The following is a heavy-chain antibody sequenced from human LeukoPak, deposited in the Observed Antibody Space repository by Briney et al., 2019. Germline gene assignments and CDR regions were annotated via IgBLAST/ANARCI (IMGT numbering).Heavy chain of an antibody. D-gene: IGHD3-22*01. CDR3: ARPRSVYDSSFDAFDI. Sequence: GESLKISCKGSGYNFTSYWIGWVRQMPGKGLEWLGIIYPGDSDTRYSPSFQGQVTISVDKSISTAHLQWSSLKASDTAMYYCARPRSVYDSSFDAFDIWGQGTMVTVSS. J-gene: IGHJ3*02. CDR2: IYPGDSDT. V-gene: IGHV5-51*01. CDR1: GYNFTSYW.